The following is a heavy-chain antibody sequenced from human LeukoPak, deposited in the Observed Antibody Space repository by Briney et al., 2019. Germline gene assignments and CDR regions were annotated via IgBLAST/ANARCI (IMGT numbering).Heavy chain of an antibody. CDR1: GFTFSSSV. J-gene: IGHJ4*02. D-gene: IGHD1-26*01. CDR2: IVVGSSNT. CDR3: AAEKNSGSYLTFDH. Sequence: GTSVKVSCKASGFTFSSSVVQWVRQARGQRLEWIGWIVVGSSNTNYAQKFQERVTITRDMSTSTAYMELSSLRSEDTAVYYCAAEKNSGSYLTFDHWGQGTLVTVSS. V-gene: IGHV1-58*01.